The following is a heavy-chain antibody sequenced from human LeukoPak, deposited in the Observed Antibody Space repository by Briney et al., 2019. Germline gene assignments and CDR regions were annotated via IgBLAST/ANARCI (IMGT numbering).Heavy chain of an antibody. CDR2: ISSSGSTI. CDR1: GFTFSSYE. V-gene: IGHV3-48*03. Sequence: VGSLRLSCAASGFTFSSYEMNWVRQAPGKGLEWVSYISSSGSTIYYADSVKGRFTISRDNAKNSLYLQMNSLRAEDTAVYYCARDEYYCSGGSCYSDYWGQGTLVTVSS. D-gene: IGHD2-15*01. J-gene: IGHJ4*02. CDR3: ARDEYYCSGGSCYSDY.